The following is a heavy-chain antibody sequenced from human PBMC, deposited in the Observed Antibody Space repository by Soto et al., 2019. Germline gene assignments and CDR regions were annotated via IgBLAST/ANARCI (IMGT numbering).Heavy chain of an antibody. D-gene: IGHD3-22*01. V-gene: IGHV4-59*02. CDR2: VFDFGST. J-gene: IGHJ5*02. CDR3: ARLIEGYPPHNYFDP. CDR1: GDSVKSSY. Sequence: LCLTGSVAGDSVKSSYWAWIRQSPGRAPEWVGYVFDFGSTGYHPSLKGRLTISMDTSKNQVSLSLRSVTVADTGIYYCARLIEGYPPHNYFDPWGQGTLVTVSS.